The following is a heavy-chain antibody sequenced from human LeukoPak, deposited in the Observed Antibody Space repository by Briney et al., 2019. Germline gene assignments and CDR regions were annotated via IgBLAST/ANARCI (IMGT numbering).Heavy chain of an antibody. D-gene: IGHD2-15*01. Sequence: VASVKLSCKVSGYTLTELSMHWVRQAPGKGLEWMGGFNPEDGETIYAHNFQGRVTITEDTSTNTAYMELSSLRSEDTAVYYCATRGGGGSCYSCEWFDTWGQGTLVTVSS. CDR2: FNPEDGET. J-gene: IGHJ5*02. CDR1: GYTLTELS. CDR3: ATRGGGGSCYSCEWFDT. V-gene: IGHV1-24*01.